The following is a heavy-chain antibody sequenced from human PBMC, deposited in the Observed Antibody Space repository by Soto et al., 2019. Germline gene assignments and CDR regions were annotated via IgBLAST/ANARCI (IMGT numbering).Heavy chain of an antibody. CDR1: GFTFSSYG. CDR2: ISYDGSNK. D-gene: IGHD3-3*01. CDR3: AKDLVPIFGVGYYYYGMDV. Sequence: SXGSLRLSCAASGFTFSSYGMHWVRQAPGRGLEWVAVISYDGSNKYYADSVKGRFTISRDNSKNTPYLQMNSLRAEDTAVYYCAKDLVPIFGVGYYYYGMDVWGQGTTVTVSS. J-gene: IGHJ6*02. V-gene: IGHV3-30*18.